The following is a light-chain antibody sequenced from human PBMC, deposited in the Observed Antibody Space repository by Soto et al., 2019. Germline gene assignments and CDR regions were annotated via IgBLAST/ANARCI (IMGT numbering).Light chain of an antibody. CDR1: QSVSSRY. Sequence: EIVLTQSPGTLSLSPGERATLSCRPSQSVSSRYLAWYQQKPGQAPRLLIYGASSRATGIPDRFSGSGSGTDFTLTISRLEPEDFAVYYCQQYGDSPQTFGQGTKVEIK. V-gene: IGKV3-20*01. J-gene: IGKJ1*01. CDR3: QQYGDSPQT. CDR2: GAS.